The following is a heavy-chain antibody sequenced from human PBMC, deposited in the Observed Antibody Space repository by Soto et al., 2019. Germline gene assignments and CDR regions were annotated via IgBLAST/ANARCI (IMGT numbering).Heavy chain of an antibody. D-gene: IGHD6-13*01. Sequence: EVQLVESGGGLVQPGGSLRLSCAASGFTFSSYTINWVRQAPGKGLEWLSSISSSGSTIYYADSVKGRFTISRDNAKNSLYFQMNSLRAEDTAVYYCARGAAAGHFDYWGQGTLVTVSS. V-gene: IGHV3-48*01. J-gene: IGHJ4*02. CDR3: ARGAAAGHFDY. CDR2: ISSSGSTI. CDR1: GFTFSSYT.